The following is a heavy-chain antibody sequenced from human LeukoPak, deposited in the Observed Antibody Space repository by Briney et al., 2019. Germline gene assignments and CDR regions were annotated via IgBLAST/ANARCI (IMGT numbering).Heavy chain of an antibody. J-gene: IGHJ4*02. CDR3: ARTLAAAGIKYFDY. D-gene: IGHD6-13*01. Sequence: SETLSLTCTVSGGSISSGGYYRSWIRQHPGKGLEWIGYIYYSGSTYYNPSLKSRVTISVDTSKNQFSLKLSSVTAADTAVYYCARTLAAAGIKYFDYWGQGTLVTVSS. V-gene: IGHV4-31*03. CDR1: GGSISSGGYY. CDR2: IYYSGST.